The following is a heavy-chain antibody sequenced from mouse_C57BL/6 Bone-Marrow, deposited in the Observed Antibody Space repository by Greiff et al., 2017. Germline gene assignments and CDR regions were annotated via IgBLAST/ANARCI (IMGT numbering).Heavy chain of an antibody. CDR3: ARLGY. CDR1: GFSLTSYG. CDR2: IWSGGST. V-gene: IGHV2-2*01. Sequence: QVHVKQSGPGLVQPSQSLSITCTVSGFSLTSYGVHWVRQSPGKGLEWLGVIWSGGSTDYNAAFISRLSISKDNSKSQVFFKMNSLQADDTAIYYCARLGYWGQGTTLTVSS. J-gene: IGHJ2*01.